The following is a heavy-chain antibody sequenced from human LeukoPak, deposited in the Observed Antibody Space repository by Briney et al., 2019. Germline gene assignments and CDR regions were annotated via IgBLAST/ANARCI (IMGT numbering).Heavy chain of an antibody. J-gene: IGHJ6*03. Sequence: PSETLPLTCAVYGSSFSGYYWSWIRQPPGKGLEWIGEINDIGNTNYDPSLRSRVTISVDTSKNQFSLSLTSATAADTAVYFCARLGSVGYYNYQYMDIWGNGTTVTVSS. V-gene: IGHV4-34*01. D-gene: IGHD3-10*01. CDR3: ARLGSVGYYNYQYMDI. CDR2: INDIGNT. CDR1: GSSFSGYY.